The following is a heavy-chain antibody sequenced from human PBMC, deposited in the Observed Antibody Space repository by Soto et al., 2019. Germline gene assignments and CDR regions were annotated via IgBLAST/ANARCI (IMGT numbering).Heavy chain of an antibody. Sequence: GGSLRLSCAASGFTFDDYGMSWVRQAPGKGLEWVSGINWNGGSTGYADSVKGRFTISRDNAKNSLYLHMNSPQAEDTALYYFARDRIAARWECDPWGQGCLVTVSS. D-gene: IGHD6-6*01. V-gene: IGHV3-20*04. CDR3: ARDRIAARWECDP. CDR1: GFTFDDYG. CDR2: INWNGGST. J-gene: IGHJ5*02.